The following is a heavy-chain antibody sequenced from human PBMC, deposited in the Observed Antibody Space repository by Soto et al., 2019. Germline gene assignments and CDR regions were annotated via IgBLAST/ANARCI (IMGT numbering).Heavy chain of an antibody. Sequence: PGESLKISCKGSGYSFTSYWIGWVRQMPGKGLEWMGIIYPGDSDTRYSPSFQGQVTISADKSISTAYLQWSSLKASDTAMYYCARRAVAGTEATPYYFDYWGQGTLVTVSS. CDR3: ARRAVAGTEATPYYFDY. CDR1: GYSFTSYW. J-gene: IGHJ4*02. V-gene: IGHV5-51*01. D-gene: IGHD6-19*01. CDR2: IYPGDSDT.